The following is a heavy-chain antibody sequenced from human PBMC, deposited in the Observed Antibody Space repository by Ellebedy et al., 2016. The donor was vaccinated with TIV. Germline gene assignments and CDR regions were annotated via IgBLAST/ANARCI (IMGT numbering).Heavy chain of an antibody. D-gene: IGHD2-21*01. J-gene: IGHJ4*02. V-gene: IGHV3-30*03. Sequence: GGSLRLSXAASGFPFSGNGMHWVRQAPGKGLEWVAVISKDGGYQSYADSVKDRFTISRDNSKSTLYLQMNSLRPEDTAVYYCARELHIAGDYWGQGTLVTVSS. CDR1: GFPFSGNG. CDR2: ISKDGGYQ. CDR3: ARELHIAGDY.